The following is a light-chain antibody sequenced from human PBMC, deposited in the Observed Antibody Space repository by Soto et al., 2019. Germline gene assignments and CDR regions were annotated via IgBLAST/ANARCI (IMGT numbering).Light chain of an antibody. CDR3: QQYGSSPRT. Sequence: EIVLTQSPGTLSLSPGERATLSCRASQSVSSNYLAWYQQKPGQAPRLHIYGASTRATGIPDRFSGSGSGTDFTLTISRLEPEDFAVYYCQQYGSSPRTFGQGTKVDIK. CDR1: QSVSSNY. CDR2: GAS. J-gene: IGKJ1*01. V-gene: IGKV3-20*01.